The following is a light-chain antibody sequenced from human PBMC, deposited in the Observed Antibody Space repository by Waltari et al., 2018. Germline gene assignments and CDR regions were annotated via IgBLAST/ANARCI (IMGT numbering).Light chain of an antibody. CDR3: QVWDSTTDHPR. V-gene: IGLV3-21*02. CDR1: NIESTS. Sequence: SYVLTQPPSVSVAPGQTARITCGGNNIESTSVHWYQQRPGQAPVLVVFDDSDRPSGIPERFSGSNSGNTATLTIARVEAGDEADYSCQVWDSTTDHPRFGGGTKLTVL. J-gene: IGLJ2*01. CDR2: DDS.